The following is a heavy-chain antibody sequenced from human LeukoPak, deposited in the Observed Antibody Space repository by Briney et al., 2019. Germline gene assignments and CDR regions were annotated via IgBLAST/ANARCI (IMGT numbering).Heavy chain of an antibody. D-gene: IGHD4-17*01. CDR1: GFTFSSYE. V-gene: IGHV3-48*03. J-gene: IGHJ4*02. CDR3: ARDGDYGDYPDY. Sequence: VGSLRLSCAASGFTFSSYEMNWVRQAPGKGLEWVSYISSSGSTIYYADSVKGRFTISRDNAKNSLYLQMNSLRAEDTAVYYCARDGDYGDYPDYWGQGTLVSVSS. CDR2: ISSSGSTI.